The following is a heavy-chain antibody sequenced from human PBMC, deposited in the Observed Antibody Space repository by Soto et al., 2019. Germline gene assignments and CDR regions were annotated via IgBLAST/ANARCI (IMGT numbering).Heavy chain of an antibody. D-gene: IGHD5-12*01. CDR2: ISFDGSNQ. J-gene: IGHJ5*01. Sequence: GGSLRLSCSAFGFTFSSYGVHWVRQAPGKGLEWVAVISFDGSNQYYADSVKGRFTISRDNSKNTLSLQMNSLRAEDTAVYYCAKEAIYSGYDPFNWLDSWGQGTLVTVSS. CDR3: AKEAIYSGYDPFNWLDS. CDR1: GFTFSSYG. V-gene: IGHV3-30*18.